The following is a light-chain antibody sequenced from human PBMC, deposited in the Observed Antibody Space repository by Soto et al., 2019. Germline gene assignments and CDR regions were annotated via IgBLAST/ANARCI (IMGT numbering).Light chain of an antibody. J-gene: IGKJ1*01. CDR1: QSVSTN. V-gene: IGKV3-15*01. CDR2: HTS. Sequence: EIVMTQSPATLSVSPGERATLSCRASQSVSTNLAWYQQKHGQAPRXLIYHTSTRATGIPARFSGSGSGTDLTITISRLEPEDFEVYWCQQYDSSPRTFGQGTKVDIK. CDR3: QQYDSSPRT.